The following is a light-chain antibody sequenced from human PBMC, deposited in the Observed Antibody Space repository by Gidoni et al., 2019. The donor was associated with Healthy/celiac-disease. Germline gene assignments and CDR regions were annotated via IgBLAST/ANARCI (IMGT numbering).Light chain of an antibody. CDR2: GNS. J-gene: IGLJ1*01. CDR3: QSYDSSLSGRV. CDR1: SSNIGAGYE. Sequence: QSVLTQPPSVSGAPGQRVTISCTGSSSNIGAGYEVHWYQQLPGTAPKLLIYGNSKRPSGVPDRFSGSKSGTSASLAITGLQAEDEADYYCQSYDSSLSGRVFGTGTKVTVL. V-gene: IGLV1-40*01.